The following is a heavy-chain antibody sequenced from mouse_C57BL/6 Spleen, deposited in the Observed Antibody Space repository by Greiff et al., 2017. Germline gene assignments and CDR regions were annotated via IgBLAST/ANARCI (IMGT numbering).Heavy chain of an antibody. J-gene: IGHJ1*03. D-gene: IGHD2-4*01. CDR3: ARRGDYEDWYFDV. CDR1: GFTFSSYG. CDR2: ISSGGSYT. Sequence: EVKLQESGGDLVKPGGSLKLSCAASGFTFSSYGMSWVRQTPDKRLEWVATISSGGSYTYSPDSVKGRFTISRDNAKNTLYLQMSSLKSEDTAMYYCARRGDYEDWYFDVWGTGTTVTVSS. V-gene: IGHV5-6*02.